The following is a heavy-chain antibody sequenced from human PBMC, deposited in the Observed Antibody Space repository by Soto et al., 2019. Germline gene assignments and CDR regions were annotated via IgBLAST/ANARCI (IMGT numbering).Heavy chain of an antibody. D-gene: IGHD3-22*01. CDR3: ARDPYDSGGYAAFDI. Sequence: GGSLRLSCADFGFTFSSYAMSCVRQAPGKGLEWVANIQQDGSEKHYVDSVRGRFTISRDNAKNSLYLQMNSLTAEDTAVYYCARDPYDSGGYAAFDIWGQGT. CDR1: GFTFSSYA. CDR2: IQQDGSEK. V-gene: IGHV3-7*01. J-gene: IGHJ3*02.